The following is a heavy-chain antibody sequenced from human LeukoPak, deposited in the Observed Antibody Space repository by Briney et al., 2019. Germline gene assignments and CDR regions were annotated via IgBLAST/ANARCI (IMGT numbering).Heavy chain of an antibody. CDR3: AKGDYGDYVTPEPYY. V-gene: IGHV3-23*01. J-gene: IGHJ4*02. CDR1: GFTFSSYS. Sequence: GGSLRLSCAASGFTFSSYSMNWVRQAPGKGLEWVSAISGSGGSTYYADSVKGRFTISRDNSKNTLYLQMNSLRAEDTAVYYCAKGDYGDYVTPEPYYWGQGTLVTVSS. D-gene: IGHD4-17*01. CDR2: ISGSGGST.